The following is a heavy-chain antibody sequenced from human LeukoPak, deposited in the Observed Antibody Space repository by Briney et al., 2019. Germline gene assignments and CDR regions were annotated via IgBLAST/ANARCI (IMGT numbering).Heavy chain of an antibody. CDR3: AREGRVSGYDFDC. J-gene: IGHJ4*02. Sequence: PGRSLRLSCAASGFIYSTYAMHWVRQAPGKGLEWVAVISYDGRNKYYADSVKGRFTISRDNAKNTLYLQMNSLRVEDTAVYYCAREGRVSGYDFDCWGQGTLVTVSS. D-gene: IGHD5-12*01. V-gene: IGHV3-30*04. CDR1: GFIYSTYA. CDR2: ISYDGRNK.